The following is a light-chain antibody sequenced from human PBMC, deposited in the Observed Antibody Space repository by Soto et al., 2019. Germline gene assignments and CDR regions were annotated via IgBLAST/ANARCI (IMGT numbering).Light chain of an antibody. CDR2: DVS. CDR1: SSDVGSYNL. CDR3: CSYAGSSTLV. Sequence: VLTQPASVSGSPGHSITISCTGTSSDVGSYNLVSWYQQHPGKAPKLMIYDVSKRPSGVSNRFSGSKSGNTASLTISGLQAEDEADYYCCSYAGSSTLVFGAGTKVTV. J-gene: IGLJ1*01. V-gene: IGLV2-23*02.